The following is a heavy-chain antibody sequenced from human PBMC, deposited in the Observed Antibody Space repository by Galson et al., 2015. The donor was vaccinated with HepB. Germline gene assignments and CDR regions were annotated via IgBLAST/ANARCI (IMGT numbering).Heavy chain of an antibody. CDR1: GGSFSGYY. V-gene: IGHV4-34*01. CDR2: INHSGST. J-gene: IGHJ2*01. CDR3: ARAAAGPRYFDL. D-gene: IGHD6-13*01. Sequence: ETLSLTCAVYGGSFSGYYWSWIRQPPGKGLEWIGEINHSGSTNYNPSLKSRVTISVDTSKNQFSLKLSSVTAADTAVYYCARAAAGPRYFDLWGRGTLVTVSS.